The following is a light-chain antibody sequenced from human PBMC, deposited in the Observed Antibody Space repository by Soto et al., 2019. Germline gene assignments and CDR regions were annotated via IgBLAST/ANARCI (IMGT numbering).Light chain of an antibody. CDR3: CSSGGSPTYV. J-gene: IGLJ1*01. V-gene: IGLV2-23*02. CDR1: SSNVGSYKL. CDR2: EVN. Sequence: QSALARPASVSVYPGQSITSSCTGTSSNVGSYKLVSWYQQHPGKAPKLMIFEVNKRPSGVSNRFSGSKSGNTASLTISGLKVEDEADYYCCSSGGSPTYVFGTGTKVTVL.